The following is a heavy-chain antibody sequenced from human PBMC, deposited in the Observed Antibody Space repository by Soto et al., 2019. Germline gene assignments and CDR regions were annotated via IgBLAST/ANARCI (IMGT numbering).Heavy chain of an antibody. V-gene: IGHV4-59*01. CDR3: ARESFNSFDI. Sequence: SETLSLTCTVSGDSIRSYYWSWIRQPPGKGLEWITYLYYTGTTTYNPSLKSRVTISLDSSQNQFSLQLSSVTAADTAVYYCARESFNSFDIWGQGTMVTVSS. J-gene: IGHJ3*02. CDR1: GDSIRSYY. CDR2: LYYTGTT.